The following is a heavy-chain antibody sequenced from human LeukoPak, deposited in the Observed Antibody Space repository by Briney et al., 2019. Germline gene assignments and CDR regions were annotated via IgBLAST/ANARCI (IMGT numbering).Heavy chain of an antibody. J-gene: IGHJ4*02. CDR1: AFTFSDYS. CDR2: ISGRSSTI. Sequence: GGSLRLSCAASAFTFSDYSMNWVRQAPGKGLEWISYISGRSSTIHYADSVRGRFTISRDNAKNSMYLQMNSLRAEDTAVYYCARDRLTSGSYFFDYWGQGTLVTVSS. D-gene: IGHD1-26*01. V-gene: IGHV3-48*01. CDR3: ARDRLTSGSYFFDY.